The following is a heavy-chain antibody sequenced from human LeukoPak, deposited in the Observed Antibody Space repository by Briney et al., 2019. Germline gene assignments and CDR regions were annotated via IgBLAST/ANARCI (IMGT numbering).Heavy chain of an antibody. V-gene: IGHV4-59*01. CDR1: GGSFSGYY. CDR2: IYYSGST. D-gene: IGHD6-13*01. CDR3: ARDVAVAGTGGYYFDY. J-gene: IGHJ4*02. Sequence: SETLSLTCAVYGGSFSGYYWSWIRQPPGKGLEWIGYIYYSGSTNYNPSLKSRVTISVDTSKNQFSLKLSSVTAADTAVYYCARDVAVAGTGGYYFDYWGQGTLVTVSS.